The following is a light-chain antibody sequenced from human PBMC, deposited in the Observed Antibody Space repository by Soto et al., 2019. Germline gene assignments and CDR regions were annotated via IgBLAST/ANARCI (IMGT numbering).Light chain of an antibody. CDR2: DVS. J-gene: IGLJ1*01. V-gene: IGLV2-14*01. Sequence: QSALTRPASVSGSHGQSITISCTGTSSDVGGYNYVSWYQQHPGKAPKLMIYDVSNRPSGVSNRFSGSKSGNTASLTISGLQAEDEADYYCSSYTSSSTRVFGTGTKLTVL. CDR1: SSDVGGYNY. CDR3: SSYTSSSTRV.